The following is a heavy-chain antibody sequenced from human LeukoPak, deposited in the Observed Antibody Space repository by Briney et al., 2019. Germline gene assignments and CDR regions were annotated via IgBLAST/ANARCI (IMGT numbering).Heavy chain of an antibody. J-gene: IGHJ4*02. CDR1: GFTFSSYG. D-gene: IGHD7-27*01. Sequence: PGGSLRLSCAASGFTFSSYGMHWVRQAPGKGLEWVAVISYDGSNKYYADSVKGRFTISRDNSKNTLYLQMNSLRAEDTAVYYCARDQLGTPTSGDYWGQGTLVTVSS. V-gene: IGHV3-30*03. CDR2: ISYDGSNK. CDR3: ARDQLGTPTSGDY.